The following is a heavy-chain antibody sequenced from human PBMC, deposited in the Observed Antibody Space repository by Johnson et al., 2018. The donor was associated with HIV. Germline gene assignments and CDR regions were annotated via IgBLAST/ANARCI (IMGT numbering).Heavy chain of an antibody. CDR2: IRYDGSNK. J-gene: IGHJ3*02. Sequence: QVQLVESGGDVVQPGGSLRLSCAASGFTFNNYGMHWVRQAPGKGLGWVAFIRYDGSNKYYADSVKGRFTISRDNSKNTMYLQMNSLTGEDTAVYYCAKDRHYTTFNAFDIWGQGTMVTVSS. CDR3: AKDRHYTTFNAFDI. CDR1: GFTFNNYG. D-gene: IGHD4-11*01. V-gene: IGHV3-30*02.